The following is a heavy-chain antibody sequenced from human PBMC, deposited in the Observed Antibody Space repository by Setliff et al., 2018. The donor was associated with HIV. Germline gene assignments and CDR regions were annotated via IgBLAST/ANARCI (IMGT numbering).Heavy chain of an antibody. CDR2: IIPMYDPP. J-gene: IGHJ4*02. D-gene: IGHD6-13*01. CDR3: ARGAPPGNPGHLDY. V-gene: IGHV1-69*13. CDR1: GGTFSNSG. Sequence: SVKVSRKASGGTFSNSGISWVRQAPGQGLEWMGEIIPMYDPPVYAQKFQGRVTITADESTTTVYMGLSSLTSDDTAVYYCARGAPPGNPGHLDYWGQGTQVTVSS.